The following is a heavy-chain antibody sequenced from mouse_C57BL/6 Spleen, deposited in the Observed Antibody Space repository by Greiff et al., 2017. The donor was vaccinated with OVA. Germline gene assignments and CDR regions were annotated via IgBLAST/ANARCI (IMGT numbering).Heavy chain of an antibody. CDR1: GYTFTSYW. Sequence: QVQLQQPGAELVRPGTSVKLSCKASGYTFTSYWMHWVKQRPGQGLEWIGVIDPSDSYTNYNQKFKGKATLTVDTSSSTAYIQLSSLTSEDSAVYYCARSGTTAYFDYWGQGTTLTVSS. CDR3: ARSGTTAYFDY. V-gene: IGHV1-59*01. D-gene: IGHD1-2*01. CDR2: IDPSDSYT. J-gene: IGHJ2*01.